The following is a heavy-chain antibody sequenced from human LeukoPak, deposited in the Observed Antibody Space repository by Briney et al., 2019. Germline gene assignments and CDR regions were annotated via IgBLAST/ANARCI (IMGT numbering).Heavy chain of an antibody. CDR1: GFIFSSYA. J-gene: IGHJ4*02. V-gene: IGHV3-23*01. CDR3: AKALPPYDSSGYDY. CDR2: ISGSGGST. D-gene: IGHD3-22*01. Sequence: QAGGSLRLSCAASGFIFSSYAMSWVRQAPGEGLEWVSAISGSGGSTYYADSVKGRFTISRDNSKNTLYLQMNSLRAEDTAVYYCAKALPPYDSSGYDYWGQGTLVTVSS.